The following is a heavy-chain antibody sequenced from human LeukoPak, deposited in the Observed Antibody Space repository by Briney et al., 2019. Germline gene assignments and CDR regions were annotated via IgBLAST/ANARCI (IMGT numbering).Heavy chain of an antibody. CDR2: IYTSGST. V-gene: IGHV4-4*07. CDR3: ARGKVVAGTPGQNSWDY. CDR1: GGSISSYY. J-gene: IGHJ4*02. D-gene: IGHD6-19*01. Sequence: SETLSLTCTVSGGSISSYYWNWIRQPAGKGLEWVGRIYTSGSTNYNPSLRSRVSMSVDTSKNQFSLKLSSVTAADTAVYYCARGKVVAGTPGQNSWDYWGQGTLVTVSS.